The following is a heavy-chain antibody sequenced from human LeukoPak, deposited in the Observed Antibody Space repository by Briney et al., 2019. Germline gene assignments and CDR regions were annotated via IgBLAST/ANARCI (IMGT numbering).Heavy chain of an antibody. CDR1: GFIFRSYA. Sequence: GGSLRLSCAASGFIFRSYAMTWVRQAPGKGLEWVSAISGSGGSTYYADSVKGRFTISRDNSKNTLYLQMNSLRAEDTAVYYCAKEGFVQLERLGFFDPWGQGTLVTVSS. CDR2: ISGSGGST. V-gene: IGHV3-23*01. CDR3: AKEGFVQLERLGFFDP. J-gene: IGHJ5*02. D-gene: IGHD1-1*01.